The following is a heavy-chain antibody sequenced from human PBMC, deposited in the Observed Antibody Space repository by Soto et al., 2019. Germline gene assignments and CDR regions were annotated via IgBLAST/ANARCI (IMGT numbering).Heavy chain of an antibody. CDR3: ARGSIETTTRDYDILTGYLEY. Sequence: QVQLQQWGAGLLKPSETLSLTCAVYGGSFSGYYWSWIRQPPGKGLEWIGEINHSGSTNYNPSLKRRVTISVDPSKNQFSLTLSSVTAGDTAVYYSARGSIETTTRDYDILTGYLEYCGQGTLVTVSS. J-gene: IGHJ4*02. D-gene: IGHD3-9*01. V-gene: IGHV4-34*01. CDR1: GGSFSGYY. CDR2: INHSGST.